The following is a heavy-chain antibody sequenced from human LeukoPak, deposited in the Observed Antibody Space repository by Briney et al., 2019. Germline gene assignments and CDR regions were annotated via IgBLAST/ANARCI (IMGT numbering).Heavy chain of an antibody. V-gene: IGHV4-38-2*02. J-gene: IGHJ4*02. CDR2: IYHSGST. D-gene: IGHD3-3*01. CDR1: GYSISSGYY. Sequence: SETLSLTCSVSGYSISSGYYWGWIRQSPGKGLQWIGNIYHSGSTYYNPSLKSRVTISVDTSKNQFSLKLSSVTAADTAVYYCARAPTIFGAPRIDYWGQGTLVTVSS. CDR3: ARAPTIFGAPRIDY.